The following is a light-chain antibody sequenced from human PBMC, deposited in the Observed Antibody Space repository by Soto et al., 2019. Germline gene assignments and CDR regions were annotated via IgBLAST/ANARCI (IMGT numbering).Light chain of an antibody. CDR2: GNN. CDR1: SSNIGNNY. V-gene: IGLV1-51*01. J-gene: IGLJ1*01. Sequence: QSVLTQPPSVSAAPGQKVTISCSGSSSNIGNNYVSWYQQVPGTAPKLLIYGNNKRPSGNPDRFSGSKSGTSATLGISGLQTGDEADYYCGTWDSSLSVHVFRTGTKVTVL. CDR3: GTWDSSLSVHV.